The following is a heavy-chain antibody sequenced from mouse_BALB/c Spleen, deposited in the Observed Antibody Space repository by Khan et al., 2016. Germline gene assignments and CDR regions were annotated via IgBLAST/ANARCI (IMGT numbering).Heavy chain of an antibody. V-gene: IGHV9-1*02. J-gene: IGHJ1*01. D-gene: IGHD1-1*01. CDR3: AREGGTTVVAPGYVDV. CDR1: GYTFTNYG. Sequence: QIQLVQSGPELKKPGETVKISCKASGYTFTNYGMNWVKQAPGKGLKWMGWINTYTGEPTYADDFKGRFAFSLETSASTAYLLINNLKKEDMATYFCAREGGTTVVAPGYVDVWGAGTTVTVSS. CDR2: INTYTGEP.